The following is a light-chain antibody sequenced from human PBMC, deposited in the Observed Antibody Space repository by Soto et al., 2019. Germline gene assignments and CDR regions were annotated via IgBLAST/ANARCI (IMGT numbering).Light chain of an antibody. Sequence: EIVLTQSPDTLSLSPGERATLSCRASQSVGNNFLAWYQQKLRQAPRVVIYGASNRATGIPDRFSGSGSGTDFSLTISRLEPEDFAVYYCHQYDNAPQTVGQGTKVDIK. V-gene: IGKV3-20*01. CDR3: HQYDNAPQT. CDR1: QSVGNNF. J-gene: IGKJ2*01. CDR2: GAS.